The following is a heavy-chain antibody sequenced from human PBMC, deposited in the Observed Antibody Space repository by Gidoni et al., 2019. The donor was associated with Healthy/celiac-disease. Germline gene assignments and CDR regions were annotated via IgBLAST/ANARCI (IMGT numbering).Heavy chain of an antibody. CDR2: ISGSGGST. CDR1: GFTFSSYA. Sequence: EVQLLESGGGLVQPGGSLRLSCAASGFTFSSYAMSWVRQAPGKGLEWVSAISGSGGSTYYADSVKGRFTISRDNAKNTLYLQMNSLRAEDTAVYYCAKDRGYVEMATIWGQGTLVTVSS. D-gene: IGHD5-12*01. J-gene: IGHJ4*02. V-gene: IGHV3-23*01. CDR3: AKDRGYVEMATI.